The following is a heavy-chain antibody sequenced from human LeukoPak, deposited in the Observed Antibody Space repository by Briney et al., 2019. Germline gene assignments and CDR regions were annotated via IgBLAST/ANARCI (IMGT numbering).Heavy chain of an antibody. CDR2: IWYDGSNK. D-gene: IGHD6-6*01. J-gene: IGHJ6*02. V-gene: IGHV3-33*01. CDR3: ARGDVELEYSSPYNHDYGMDV. CDR1: GFTFSSYG. Sequence: HPGGSLRLSCAASGFTFSSYGMHWVRQAPGKGLEWVAVIWYDGSNKYYADSVKGRFTISRDNSKNTLYLQMNSLRAEDTAVYYCARGDVELEYSSPYNHDYGMDVWGQGTTVTVSS.